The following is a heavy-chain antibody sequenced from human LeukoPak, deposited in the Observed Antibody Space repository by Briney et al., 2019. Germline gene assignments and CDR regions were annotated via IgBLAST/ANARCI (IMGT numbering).Heavy chain of an antibody. CDR3: ARGPPYCSTTNCYYMDV. Sequence: SETLSLTCTVSGGSISNYYWNWIRQPAGKGLEWIGRIYTSGSTEYNPSLKSRVTMSVDTSKNQFSLKLTSVTAADTAVYYCARGPPYCSTTNCYYMDVWGKGTTVPVSS. J-gene: IGHJ6*03. CDR1: GGSISNYY. D-gene: IGHD2-2*01. V-gene: IGHV4-4*07. CDR2: IYTSGST.